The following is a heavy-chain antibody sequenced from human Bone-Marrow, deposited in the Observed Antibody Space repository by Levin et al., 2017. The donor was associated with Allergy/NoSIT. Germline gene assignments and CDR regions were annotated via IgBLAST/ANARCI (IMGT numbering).Heavy chain of an antibody. Sequence: SETLSLTCTVSGDSVSSDTYYWNWIRQPPGKGLEWIGFIYYTGSTKYNPSLKSRVTISVDTTRNQFSLRLTSATAADTAVYYCARGGNLYSVGSGRSMQHWGQGTRVTVSS. J-gene: IGHJ1*01. CDR2: IYYTGST. CDR3: ARGGNLYSVGSGRSMQH. V-gene: IGHV4-61*01. CDR1: GDSVSSDTYY. D-gene: IGHD3-10*01.